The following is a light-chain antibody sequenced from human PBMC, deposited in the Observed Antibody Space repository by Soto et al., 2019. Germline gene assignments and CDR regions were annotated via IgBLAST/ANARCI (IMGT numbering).Light chain of an antibody. J-gene: IGKJ1*01. CDR2: DAS. CDR1: QSVGSSY. CDR3: QQYVRSPPSWT. V-gene: IGKV3-20*01. Sequence: ETVLTQSPGTLSLSPGERATLSCRASQSVGSSYLAWYQQKPGQAPRLLIYDASSRATGIPDRFNGSGSGTDFTLTISRLEPEDFAVYYCQQYVRSPPSWTFGHGTKVEIK.